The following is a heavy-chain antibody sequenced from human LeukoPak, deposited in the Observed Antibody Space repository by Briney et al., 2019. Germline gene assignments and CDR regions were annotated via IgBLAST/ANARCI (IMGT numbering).Heavy chain of an antibody. V-gene: IGHV1-18*04. J-gene: IGHJ4*02. CDR1: GYTFTSYG. CDR2: ISAYNGNT. CDR3: ARDRSYGQAFDY. D-gene: IGHD5-18*01. Sequence: ASVKVSCKASGYTFTSYGISWVRQAPGQGLEWMGWISAYNGNTNYAQKLQGRVTMTTDPSTSTAYMELRSLRSGDTAVYYCARDRSYGQAFDYWGQGPLVTVSS.